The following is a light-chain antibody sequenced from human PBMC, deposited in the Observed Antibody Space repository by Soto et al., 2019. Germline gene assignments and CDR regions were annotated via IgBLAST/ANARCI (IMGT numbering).Light chain of an antibody. CDR3: QQSYTTPWT. V-gene: IGKV1-39*01. CDR1: QSISNY. CDR2: AAS. J-gene: IGKJ1*01. Sequence: DIQMTQSPSSLTASVGDRVSITCRASQSISNYLNWFQQNPGKAPKLLIYAASSLRSGVPSRFSGSGSGTDFTLTISSLQPEDFATYYCQQSYTTPWTFGQGTKLEIK.